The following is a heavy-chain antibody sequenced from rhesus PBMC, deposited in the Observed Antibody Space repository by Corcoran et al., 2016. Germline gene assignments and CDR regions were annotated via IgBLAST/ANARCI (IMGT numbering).Heavy chain of an antibody. Sequence: QVQLQESGPGLVKPSETLSLTCAVSGYSISSGSHWVWNRQPPGTGLEFVGCISGGSGITYYNPSLKSRVTISKDTSNNQFSLKLSSVTAADTAVYYCARDQGSYGVNFDYWGQGVLVTVSS. CDR1: GYSISSGSH. CDR3: ARDQGSYGVNFDY. CDR2: ISGGSGIT. D-gene: IGHD5-36*01. J-gene: IGHJ4*01. V-gene: IGHV4-99*02.